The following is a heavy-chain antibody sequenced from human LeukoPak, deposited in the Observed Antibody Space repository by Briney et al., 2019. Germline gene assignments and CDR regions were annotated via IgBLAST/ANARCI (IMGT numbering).Heavy chain of an antibody. Sequence: PSETLSLTCSVSGGSISSYYWSWIRQSPGKGLQCMGYIYYSGSTNYNPSLKSRDTTILHTSKKQLSLKLSSKTAADTGVYDCARGRSRSHLNFNHWGQGALVTVSS. D-gene: IGHD3-10*01. V-gene: IGHV4-59*01. J-gene: IGHJ4*02. CDR3: ARGRSRSHLNFNH. CDR1: GGSISSYY. CDR2: IYYSGST.